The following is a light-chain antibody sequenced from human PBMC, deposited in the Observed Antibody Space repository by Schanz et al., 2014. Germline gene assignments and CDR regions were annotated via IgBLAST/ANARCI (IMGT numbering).Light chain of an antibody. CDR3: QQDYNLPVT. J-gene: IGKJ4*01. V-gene: IGKV3D-7*01. CDR1: QSVSSSY. CDR2: GAS. Sequence: EIVLTQSPATLSLSPGERATLSCRASQSVSSSYLSWYQQKPGQAPRLLIYGASTRATGIPARFSGDGSGTDFTLTISTLQPEDFAVYYCQQDYNLPVTFGGGTKVEIK.